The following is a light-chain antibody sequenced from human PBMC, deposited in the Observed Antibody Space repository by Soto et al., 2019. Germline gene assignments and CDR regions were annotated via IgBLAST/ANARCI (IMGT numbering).Light chain of an antibody. CDR2: AAS. CDR3: QQTYSCRLT. CDR1: QGVDRW. V-gene: IGKV1D-12*01. J-gene: IGKJ4*01. Sequence: IQMTQSPSSVSASVGDRVTITCRASQGVDRWLAWYQQRPGKAPRVLIHAASSLQSGVPTRFSGSGFGTEFTFTINRLQPDDFATYYCQQTYSCRLTFGGGTKVDIK.